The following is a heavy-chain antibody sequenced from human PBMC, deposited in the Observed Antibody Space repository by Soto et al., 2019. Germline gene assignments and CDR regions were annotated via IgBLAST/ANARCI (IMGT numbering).Heavy chain of an antibody. J-gene: IGHJ5*02. V-gene: IGHV3-21*02. CDR2: ISSNSAYI. D-gene: IGHD6-13*01. CDR3: TRDASRDSSARGWFDP. Sequence: EVQLVASGGGLVKPGGSLRLSCAASGFTFRSFTMNWVRQAPGKGLEWVSTISSNSAYIYYTDALSGRFTISRDNAKNSLHLQMNSLRAEDTAVYYCTRDASRDSSARGWFDPWGPGTLVTVSS. CDR1: GFTFRSFT.